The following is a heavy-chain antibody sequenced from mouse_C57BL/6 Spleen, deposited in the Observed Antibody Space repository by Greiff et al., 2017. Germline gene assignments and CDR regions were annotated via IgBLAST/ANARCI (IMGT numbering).Heavy chain of an antibody. CDR1: GYTFTSYW. CDR2: LDPNSGGT. CDR3: AWRGTGAWGAY. J-gene: IGHJ3*01. V-gene: IGHV1-72*01. Sequence: VQLQQSGAELVKPGASVTLSCKASGYTFTSYWMHWVKQRPGRGLEWIGRLDPNSGGTKYNAKFTSKATLTVDKPSRTAYMQLSSLTSEASTVYYGAWRGTGAWGAYWGQGTLVTVSA. D-gene: IGHD3-3*01.